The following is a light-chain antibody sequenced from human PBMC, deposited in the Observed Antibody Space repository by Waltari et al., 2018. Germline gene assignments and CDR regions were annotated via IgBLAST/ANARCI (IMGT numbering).Light chain of an antibody. Sequence: QSALTQPASVSGSPGPSITISSAGTSSDVGGSNYVSWYQQHPGKAPKLMIYDVSKRPSGVSNRFSGSKSGNTASLTISGLQAEDEADYYCSSYTSSSTYVFGTGTKVTVL. CDR3: SSYTSSSTYV. CDR2: DVS. CDR1: SSDVGGSNY. V-gene: IGLV2-14*03. J-gene: IGLJ1*01.